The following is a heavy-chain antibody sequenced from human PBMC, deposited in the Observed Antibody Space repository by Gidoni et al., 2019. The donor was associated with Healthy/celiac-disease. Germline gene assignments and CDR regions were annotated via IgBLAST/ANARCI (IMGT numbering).Heavy chain of an antibody. CDR2: SKQSAST. J-gene: IGHJ6*02. CDR1: GGSFSCYY. V-gene: IGHV4-34*01. CDR3: ARDDIVVVPAASRLYYYGMDV. D-gene: IGHD2-2*01. Sequence: QVQLQQWGAGLLKPSETLSLTCAVYGGSFSCYYWSWIRQPPGTGLEWMGESKQSASTNYDTSLKSRDTISVDTSKNQFSLKLSTVTAAETAVYYCARDDIVVVPAASRLYYYGMDVWGQGTTVTVSS.